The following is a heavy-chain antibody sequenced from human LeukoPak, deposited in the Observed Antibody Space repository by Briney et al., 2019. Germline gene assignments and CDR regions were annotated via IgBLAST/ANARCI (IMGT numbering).Heavy chain of an antibody. D-gene: IGHD3-9*01. J-gene: IGHJ6*02. CDR2: ISAYNGNT. Sequence: ASVKVSCKASGYTFTSYGISWVRQAPGQGLEWMGWISAYNGNTNYAQKFQGRVTMTTDTSTSTAYMELRSLRSDDTAVYYCAREGTYYDILTGYHLWLNYYYYGMDVWGQGTTVTVSS. CDR3: AREGTYYDILTGYHLWLNYYYYGMDV. V-gene: IGHV1-18*01. CDR1: GYTFTSYG.